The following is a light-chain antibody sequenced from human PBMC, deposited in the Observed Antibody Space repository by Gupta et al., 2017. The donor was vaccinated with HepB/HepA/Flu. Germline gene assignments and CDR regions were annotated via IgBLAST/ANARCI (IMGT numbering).Light chain of an antibody. CDR3: QAWDSSTGV. Sequence: SYDLTQPPSVSVSPGQTASIPCSGVKLGDKSACWYQQKPGQSPVLVIYQDSKRPSGIPERFSGSNSGNTATLTISGTQAMDEADYYCQAWDSSTGVFGGGTKLTVL. J-gene: IGLJ2*01. V-gene: IGLV3-1*01. CDR2: QDS. CDR1: KLGDKS.